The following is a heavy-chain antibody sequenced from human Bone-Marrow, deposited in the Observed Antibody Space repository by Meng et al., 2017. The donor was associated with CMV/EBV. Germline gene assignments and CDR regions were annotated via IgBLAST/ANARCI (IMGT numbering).Heavy chain of an antibody. V-gene: IGHV1-18*01. CDR2: ISTDESDR. CDR1: GYMSVSPSI. CDR3: ATRGTQSEFDS. J-gene: IGHJ4*02. Sequence: ASVKVSCKASGYMSVSPSIINWVRQAPGQGLEWVGWISTDESDRKTAATFLGRVTLSAARTTSTAYLELTGLRSNDTATYYCATRGTQSEFDSWGRGTLVTVSS. D-gene: IGHD3-16*01.